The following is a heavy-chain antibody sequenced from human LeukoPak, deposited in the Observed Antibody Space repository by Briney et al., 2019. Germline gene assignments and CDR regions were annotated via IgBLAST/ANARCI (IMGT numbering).Heavy chain of an antibody. J-gene: IGHJ6*02. D-gene: IGHD3-10*01. Sequence: ASVKVSCKASGYTFTSYDINWVRQATGQGLEWMGWMNPNSGNTGYAQKVQGRVTMTRNTSISTAYMELSSLRSEDTAVYYCARMVRGAYYYYYGMDVWGQGTTVTVSS. CDR2: MNPNSGNT. CDR3: ARMVRGAYYYYYGMDV. V-gene: IGHV1-8*01. CDR1: GYTFTSYD.